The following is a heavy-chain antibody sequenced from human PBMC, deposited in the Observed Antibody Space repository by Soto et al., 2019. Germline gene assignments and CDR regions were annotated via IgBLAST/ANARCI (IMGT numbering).Heavy chain of an antibody. CDR2: IYPDDSDA. CDR1: GYSFTSYW. D-gene: IGHD6-6*01. J-gene: IGHJ4*02. V-gene: IGHV5-51*01. Sequence: GESLKISCKGSGYSFTSYWIDWVRQMPGKGLEWMGIIYPDDSDAKYSPSFQGQVTMSADKSINTAYLQWSSLKASDTAMYFCARDGLSSSTSFDYRGQGTLVTVSS. CDR3: ARDGLSSSTSFDY.